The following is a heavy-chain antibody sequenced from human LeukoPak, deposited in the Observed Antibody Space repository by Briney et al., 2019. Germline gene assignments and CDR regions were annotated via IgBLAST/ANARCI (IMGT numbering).Heavy chain of an antibody. Sequence: GGSLRLSCAASGFTVSSNYMSWVRQAPGKGLEWVSVIYSGGSTYYADSVKGRFTISRDNSKNTLYLQMNSLRAEDTAVYYCARRYYDSSAYSLDYWGQGTLVTVSS. V-gene: IGHV3-66*04. J-gene: IGHJ4*02. CDR1: GFTVSSNY. CDR2: IYSGGST. D-gene: IGHD3-22*01. CDR3: ARRYYDSSAYSLDY.